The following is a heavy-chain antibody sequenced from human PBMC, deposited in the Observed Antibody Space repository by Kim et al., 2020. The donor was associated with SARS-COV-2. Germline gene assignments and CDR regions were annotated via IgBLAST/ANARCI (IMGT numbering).Heavy chain of an antibody. CDR2: IRKDESEK. V-gene: IGHV3-7*05. J-gene: IGHJ4*02. CDR1: GFSISDYW. D-gene: IGHD6-19*01. Sequence: GGSLRLSCAASGFSISDYWMNWVRQAPGKGLEWVANIRKDESEKKYVNSMRGRFTISRDNNKNSLYLEINDVTADDSAVYYCAAGIGWLIDYWGQGTLVTVSS. CDR3: AAGIGWLIDY.